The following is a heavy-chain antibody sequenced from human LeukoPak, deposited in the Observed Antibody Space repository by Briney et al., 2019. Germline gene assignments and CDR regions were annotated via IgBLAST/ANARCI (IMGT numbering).Heavy chain of an antibody. D-gene: IGHD3-22*01. CDR2: ISAYNGNT. Sequence: VSVKVSCKASGYTFTSYGISWVRQAPGQGLEWMGWISAYNGNTNYAQKLQGRVTMTTDTSTSTAYMELRSLRSDDTAVYYCATDFNGYYYDSSGYPSDYWGQGTLVTVSS. CDR1: GYTFTSYG. J-gene: IGHJ4*02. V-gene: IGHV1-18*01. CDR3: ATDFNGYYYDSSGYPSDY.